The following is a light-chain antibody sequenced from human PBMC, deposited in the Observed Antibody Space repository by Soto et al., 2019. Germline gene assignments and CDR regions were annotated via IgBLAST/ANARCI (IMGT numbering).Light chain of an antibody. Sequence: DIQMTQSPSTLSASVGDRVTITCRASQSISSWLAWYQQKPGKAPRLLIYKASSLQSGVPSRFSGSGSGTAFTLTISSLQPGDFATYYCQQYSSYSTFGQGTKVEIK. J-gene: IGKJ1*01. CDR1: QSISSW. CDR2: KAS. V-gene: IGKV1-5*03. CDR3: QQYSSYST.